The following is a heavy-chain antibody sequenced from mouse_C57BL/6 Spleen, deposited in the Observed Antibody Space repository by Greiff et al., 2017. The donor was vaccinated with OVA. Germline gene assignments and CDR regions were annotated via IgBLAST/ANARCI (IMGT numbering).Heavy chain of an antibody. J-gene: IGHJ2*01. CDR3: ARKGGSSYFDY. V-gene: IGHV1-64*01. CDR1: GYTFTSYW. CDR2: IHPNSGST. Sequence: QVQLKQPGAELVKPGASVTLSCKASGYTFTSYWMHWVKQRPGQGLEWIGMIHPNSGSTNYNEKFKSKATLTVDKSSSTAYMQLSSLTSEDSAVYYCARKGGSSYFDYWGQGTTLTVSS. D-gene: IGHD1-1*01.